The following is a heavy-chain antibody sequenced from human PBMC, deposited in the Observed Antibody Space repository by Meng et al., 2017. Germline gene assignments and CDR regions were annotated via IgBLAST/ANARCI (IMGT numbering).Heavy chain of an antibody. D-gene: IGHD4-23*01. CDR2: IIPIFGTA. CDR3: ARGVGYGGNSLYFDY. Sequence: VRVVQSEAEVKKPGASVKVSVKASGGTFSSYAISWVRQAPGQGLEWMGGIIPIFGTANYAQKFQGRVTITADKSTSTAYMELSSLRSEDTAVYYCARGVGYGGNSLYFDYWGQGTLVTVSS. CDR1: GGTFSSYA. J-gene: IGHJ4*02. V-gene: IGHV1-69*06.